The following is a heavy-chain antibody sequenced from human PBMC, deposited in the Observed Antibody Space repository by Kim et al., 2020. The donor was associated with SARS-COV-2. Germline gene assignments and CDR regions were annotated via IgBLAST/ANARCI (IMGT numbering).Heavy chain of an antibody. CDR1: GYTFTSYY. CDR3: ARVSRFGGVIGMAPPGY. D-gene: IGHD3-16*02. Sequence: ASVKVSCKASGYTFTSYYMHWVRQAPGQGLEWMGIINPSGGSTSYAQKFQGRVTMTRDTSTSTVYMELSSLRSEDTAVYYCARVSRFGGVIGMAPPGYWGQGTLVTVSS. CDR2: INPSGGST. V-gene: IGHV1-46*01. J-gene: IGHJ4*02.